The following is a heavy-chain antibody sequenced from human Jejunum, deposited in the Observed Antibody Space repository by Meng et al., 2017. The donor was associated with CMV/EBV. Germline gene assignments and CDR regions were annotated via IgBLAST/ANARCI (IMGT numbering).Heavy chain of an antibody. V-gene: IGHV1-18*01. CDR1: DYTFYTHA. J-gene: IGHJ5*02. Sequence: QVQLVQSGAGVEKPGASVKVSCKASDYTFYTHAISWVRQAPGQGLEWMGWISPYNGNTKYAQNLQGRVTLTTDISTSTAYMELRSLRSDDTAVYYCARKLRGGGWFDPWGQGTLVTVSS. D-gene: IGHD3-16*01. CDR2: ISPYNGNT. CDR3: ARKLRGGGWFDP.